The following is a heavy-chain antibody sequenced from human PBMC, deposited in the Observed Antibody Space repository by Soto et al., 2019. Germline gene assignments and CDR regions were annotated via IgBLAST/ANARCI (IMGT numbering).Heavy chain of an antibody. Sequence: QVQLVQSGAEVKKPGSSVKVSCKASGYPFTSYYIHWVRQAPGQGLEWMGRINPSGGSTNYAQKFQGRVTMTRDTSTSTLYMDLRSLRTAGTAVYYGTMRGERDYWGQGTRVTVSS. J-gene: IGHJ4*02. CDR1: GYPFTSYY. CDR3: TMRGERDY. V-gene: IGHV1-46*03. D-gene: IGHD3-16*01. CDR2: INPSGGST.